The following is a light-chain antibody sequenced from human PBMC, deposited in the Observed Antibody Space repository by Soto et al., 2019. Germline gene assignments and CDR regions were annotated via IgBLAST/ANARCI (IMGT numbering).Light chain of an antibody. J-gene: IGKJ4*01. Sequence: EIVMTQSPATLSVSPGERATLSCRASQSVSYNLAWYQKKPGQAPRLLIYGASTSATGIPARFSGSGSGTDFNLTISSLQSEDFAVYYCQQYNNWPPMTFGGGTKVEI. CDR3: QQYNNWPPMT. CDR2: GAS. CDR1: QSVSYN. V-gene: IGKV3-15*01.